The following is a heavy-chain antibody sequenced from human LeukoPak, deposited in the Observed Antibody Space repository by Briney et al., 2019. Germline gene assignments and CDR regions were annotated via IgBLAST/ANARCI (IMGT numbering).Heavy chain of an antibody. CDR2: INPNSGGT. J-gene: IGHJ4*02. D-gene: IGHD3-22*01. V-gene: IGHV1-2*02. Sequence: ASVKVSCKASGYTFTGYYMHWVRQAPGQGLEWMGWINPNSGGTNYAQKFQGRVTMTRDTSISTAYMELSRLRSDDTAVYYCARDFSYYDSSGYYFASFDYWGQGTLVTVSS. CDR3: ARDFSYYDSSGYYFASFDY. CDR1: GYTFTGYY.